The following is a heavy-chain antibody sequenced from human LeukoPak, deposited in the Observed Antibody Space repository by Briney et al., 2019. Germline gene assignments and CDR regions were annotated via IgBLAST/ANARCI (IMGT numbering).Heavy chain of an antibody. CDR1: GGSISSSNW. CDR2: IYHSGST. Sequence: ASETLSLTCAVSGGSISSSNWWSCVRQPPGKGLEWIGEIYHSGSTNYNPSLKSRVTISADKSKNQFSLKLSSVTAADTAVYYCARVRRIAEASNWYDPWGQGTLVTVSS. CDR3: ARVRRIAEASNWYDP. V-gene: IGHV4-4*02. D-gene: IGHD6-19*01. J-gene: IGHJ5*02.